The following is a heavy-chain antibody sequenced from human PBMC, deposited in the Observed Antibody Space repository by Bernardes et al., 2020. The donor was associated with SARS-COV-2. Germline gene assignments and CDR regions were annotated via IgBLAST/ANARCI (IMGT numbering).Heavy chain of an antibody. CDR2: ISAYNGNT. CDR1: GYTFTSYG. V-gene: IGHV1-18*01. Sequence: ASVKVSCKASGYTFTSYGISWVRQAPGQGLEWMGWISAYNGNTNYAQKLQGRVTMTTDTSTSTAYMELRSLRSDDTAVYYCARGGWSSSPKKYYYYGMDVWGQGTTVTVSS. D-gene: IGHD6-6*01. J-gene: IGHJ6*02. CDR3: ARGGWSSSPKKYYYYGMDV.